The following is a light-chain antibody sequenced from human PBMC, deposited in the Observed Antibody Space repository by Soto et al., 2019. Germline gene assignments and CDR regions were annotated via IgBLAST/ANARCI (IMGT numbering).Light chain of an antibody. CDR1: QFLSSNY. Sequence: EIVVTQSPATLSLSPGERATLSCRASQFLSSNYLSWYQQKPGQAPRLLIYAASTRATGVPDRFSSSGSGTDFTLTISRLEPEDFAVYYCQQYESSPISFGQGTKVDIK. J-gene: IGKJ1*01. CDR2: AAS. CDR3: QQYESSPIS. V-gene: IGKV3-20*01.